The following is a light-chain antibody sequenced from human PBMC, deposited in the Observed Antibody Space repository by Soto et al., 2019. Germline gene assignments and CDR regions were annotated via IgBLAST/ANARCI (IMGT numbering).Light chain of an antibody. V-gene: IGKV3-11*01. CDR2: DAS. J-gene: IGKJ5*01. CDR1: QSVSNQ. CDR3: QQSAGSST. Sequence: EIVLTQSPVTLSLSPVEIATLSCRASQSVSNQLAWYQQKPGQAPRLLIYDASRRVTGIPPRFSGSGSGTDFTLTLSSLETEDFAVYYCQQSAGSSTFGQGTRLEIK.